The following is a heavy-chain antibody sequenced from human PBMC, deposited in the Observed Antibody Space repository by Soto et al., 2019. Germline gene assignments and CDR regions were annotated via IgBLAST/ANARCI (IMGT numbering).Heavy chain of an antibody. D-gene: IGHD5-12*01. CDR1: GFTFSNTW. J-gene: IGHJ4*02. V-gene: IGHV3-15*07. CDR3: TTAGCDIGATMGPQYY. CDR2: IKTKTEGGTI. Sequence: PGGSLRLSCAASGFTFSNTWMNWVRQAPGEGLEWVSRIKTKTEGGTIDYAAPEKGRFTISRDDSKKTMNLQMNRLKTEETAMYYCTTAGCDIGATMGPQYYWCQGTLVTVFS.